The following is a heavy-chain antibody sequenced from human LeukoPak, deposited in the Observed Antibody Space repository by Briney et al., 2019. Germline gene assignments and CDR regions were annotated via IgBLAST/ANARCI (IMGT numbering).Heavy chain of an antibody. V-gene: IGHV3-48*03. Sequence: GGSLRLSCAASGFTFSSYEMNWVRQAPGKGLEWVSFISSSGSTIYYADSVKGRFIISRDNAKSSLYLQMNSLRAEDTAVYYCARDFERRGSYSVDYWGQGTLVTVSS. D-gene: IGHD5-18*01. J-gene: IGHJ4*02. CDR3: ARDFERRGSYSVDY. CDR2: ISSSGSTI. CDR1: GFTFSSYE.